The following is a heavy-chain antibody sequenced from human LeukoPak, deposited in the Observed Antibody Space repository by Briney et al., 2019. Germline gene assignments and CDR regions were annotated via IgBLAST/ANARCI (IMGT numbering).Heavy chain of an antibody. Sequence: ASVKVSCKASGYTFTSYGISWVRQAPGQGLEWMGWISAYNGNTNYAQKLQGRVTMTTDTSTSTAYMELRSLRSDDTAVYYCARVVGYYGSGSYYGYWGQGTLVTVSS. CDR3: ARVVGYYGSGSYYGY. V-gene: IGHV1-18*01. J-gene: IGHJ4*02. CDR1: GYTFTSYG. CDR2: ISAYNGNT. D-gene: IGHD3-10*01.